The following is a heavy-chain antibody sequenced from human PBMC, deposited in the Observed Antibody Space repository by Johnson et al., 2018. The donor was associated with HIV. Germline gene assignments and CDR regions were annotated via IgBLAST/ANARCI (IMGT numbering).Heavy chain of an antibody. CDR3: VRAHRIYPKNAYDL. CDR2: INVDGSQT. D-gene: IGHD3-3*02. Sequence: VESGGGLVQPGGSLRLSCAASGFTFSSFWMTWVRQAPGKGLEWVANINVDGSQTFYLDSVQGRFTISRDNVNNSVFLLLNNLRVEDTAVYFCVRAHRIYPKNAYDLWGPGTMVTVSS. V-gene: IGHV3-7*01. J-gene: IGHJ3*01. CDR1: GFTFSSFW.